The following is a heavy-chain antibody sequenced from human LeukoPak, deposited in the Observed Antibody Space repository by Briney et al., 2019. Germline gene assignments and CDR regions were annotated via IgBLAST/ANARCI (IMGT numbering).Heavy chain of an antibody. D-gene: IGHD4-23*01. V-gene: IGHV3-21*01. Sequence: PGGSLRLSCAASGFTFSSYSMNWVRQAPGKGLEWVSSISSSSSYVYYADSVKGRFTISRDNAKNSLYLQMNSLRAEDTAVYYCARSLYGVNYGDALDIWGQGTMVTVSS. J-gene: IGHJ3*02. CDR3: ARSLYGVNYGDALDI. CDR2: ISSSSSYV. CDR1: GFTFSSYS.